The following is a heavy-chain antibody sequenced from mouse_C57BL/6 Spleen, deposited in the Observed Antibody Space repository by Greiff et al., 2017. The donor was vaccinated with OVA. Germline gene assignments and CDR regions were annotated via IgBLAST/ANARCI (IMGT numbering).Heavy chain of an antibody. CDR1: GYTFTSYW. CDR3: ARARDSSGFEYAMDY. V-gene: IGHV1-50*01. D-gene: IGHD3-2*02. J-gene: IGHJ4*01. CDR2: IDPSDSYT. Sequence: QVQLQQPGAELVKPGASVKLSCKASGYTFTSYWMQWEKQRPGQGLEWIGEIDPSDSYTNYNQKFKGKATLTVDTSSSTAYMQLSSLTSEDSAVYYCARARDSSGFEYAMDYWGQGTSVTVSS.